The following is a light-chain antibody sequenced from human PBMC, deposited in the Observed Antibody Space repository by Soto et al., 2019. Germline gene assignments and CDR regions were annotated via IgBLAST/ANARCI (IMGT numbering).Light chain of an antibody. V-gene: IGKV3-11*01. CDR1: QSVSSY. J-gene: IGKJ3*01. CDR3: QQRSISST. Sequence: PGERATLSCRASQSVSSYLAWYQQKPGQAPRLLIYDASNRATGIPARFSGSGSGTDFTLTISSLEPEDFAVYYCQQRSISSTFGPGTKVDIK. CDR2: DAS.